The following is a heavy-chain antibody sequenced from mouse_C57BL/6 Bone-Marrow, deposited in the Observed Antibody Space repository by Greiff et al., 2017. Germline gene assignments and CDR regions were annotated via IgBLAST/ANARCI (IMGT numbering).Heavy chain of an antibody. CDR2: INPSNGGT. CDR1: GYTFTSYW. V-gene: IGHV1-53*01. D-gene: IGHD2-4*01. Sequence: QVQLKQPGTELVKPGASVKLSCKASGYTFTSYWMHWVKQRPGQGLEWIGNINPSNGGTNYNEKFKSKATLTVDKSSSTAYMQRSSLTSEDSAVYYCARSGPIYYDYGFAYWGQGTLVTVSA. CDR3: ARSGPIYYDYGFAY. J-gene: IGHJ3*01.